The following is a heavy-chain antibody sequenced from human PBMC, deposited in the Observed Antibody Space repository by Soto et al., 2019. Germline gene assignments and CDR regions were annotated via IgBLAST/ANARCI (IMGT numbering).Heavy chain of an antibody. J-gene: IGHJ4*02. CDR1: GGSFSANY. Sequence: QVQLRQWGAGFLKPSETLSLTCGIYGGSFSANYWSWIRQSPGKGLEWLGEINHAGSTDYNPSLKSRVTISADTSKNQFSLNLTSVTAADTAVYYCATGGLFPVWGQGTPVTVSS. CDR2: INHAGST. D-gene: IGHD3-3*01. V-gene: IGHV4-34*01. CDR3: ATGGLFPV.